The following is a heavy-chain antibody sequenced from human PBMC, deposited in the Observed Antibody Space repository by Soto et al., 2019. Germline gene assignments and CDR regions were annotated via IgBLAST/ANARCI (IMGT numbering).Heavy chain of an antibody. CDR2: ISAYNGNT. CDR1: GYTFTSYG. Sequence: EASVKVSCKASGYTFTSYGISWVRQAPGQGLEWMGWISAYNGNTNYAQKLQGRVTMTTDTSTSTAYMELRSLRSDDTAVYYCARSLHLSSGWYERPFDYWGQGTLVTVSS. CDR3: ARSLHLSSGWYERPFDY. V-gene: IGHV1-18*04. D-gene: IGHD6-19*01. J-gene: IGHJ4*02.